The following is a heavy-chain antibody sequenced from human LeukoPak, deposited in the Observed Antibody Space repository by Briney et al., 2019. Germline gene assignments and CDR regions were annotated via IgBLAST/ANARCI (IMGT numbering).Heavy chain of an antibody. V-gene: IGHV3-30*02. CDR1: GFTFSSYA. CDR3: AKDHGIAARAYYYYYMDV. CDR2: IRYDGSNK. J-gene: IGHJ6*03. Sequence: GGSLRLSCAASGFTFSSYAMHWVRQAPGKGLEWVAFIRYDGSNKYYADSVKGRFTISRDNSKNTLYLQMNSLRAEDTAVYYCAKDHGIAARAYYYYYMDVWGKGTTVTVSS. D-gene: IGHD6-6*01.